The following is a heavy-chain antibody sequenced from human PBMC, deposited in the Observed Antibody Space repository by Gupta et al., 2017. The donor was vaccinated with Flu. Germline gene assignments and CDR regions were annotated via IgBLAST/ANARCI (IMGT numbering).Heavy chain of an antibody. CDR2: NESKPQGYAK. D-gene: IGHD2-15*01. CDR3: AGRPDAYCSGSRWHTWDP. Sequence: IRQACGRGLGWIGRNESKPQGYAKTYTTTLKGRFTISRDDSKNTTYLQMNGLKTEDTAVYYCAGRPDAYCSGSRWHTWDPWGPGTLVTVSS. J-gene: IGHJ5*02. V-gene: IGHV3-73*01.